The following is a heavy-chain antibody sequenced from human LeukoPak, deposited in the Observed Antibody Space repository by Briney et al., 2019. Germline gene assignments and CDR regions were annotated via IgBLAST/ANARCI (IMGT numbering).Heavy chain of an antibody. CDR3: ARKGQAMASWFDP. CDR1: GGSISSGGYY. V-gene: IGHV4-30-2*01. CDR2: IYHSGST. D-gene: IGHD5-18*01. J-gene: IGHJ5*02. Sequence: SETLSLTCTVSGGSISSGGYYWSWIRQPPGKGLEWIGYIYHSGSTYYNPSLKSRVTISVDRSKNQFSLKLSSVTAADTAVYYCARKGQAMASWFDPWGQGTLVTVSS.